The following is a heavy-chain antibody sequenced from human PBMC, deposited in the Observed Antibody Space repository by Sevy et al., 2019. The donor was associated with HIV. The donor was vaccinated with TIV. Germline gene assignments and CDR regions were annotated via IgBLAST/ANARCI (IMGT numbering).Heavy chain of an antibody. Sequence: GGSLRLSCAASGFTFDDYTMHWVRQAPGKGLEWVSLISWDGGSTYYADSVKGRFTISRDNSKNSLYLQMNSLRTEDTALYYCAKAGYDSSGYDYWGLGTLVTVSS. D-gene: IGHD3-22*01. J-gene: IGHJ4*02. V-gene: IGHV3-43*01. CDR1: GFTFDDYT. CDR3: AKAGYDSSGYDY. CDR2: ISWDGGST.